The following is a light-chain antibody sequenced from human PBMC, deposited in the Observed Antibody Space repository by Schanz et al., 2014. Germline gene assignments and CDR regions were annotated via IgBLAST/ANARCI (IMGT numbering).Light chain of an antibody. CDR1: QSISSN. J-gene: IGKJ1*01. V-gene: IGKV1-5*01. Sequence: IQMTQSPSTLSASVGDRVTITCRASQSISSNLAWYQQKPGKAPKLLIYDASSLQSGVPSRFSGSGSGTEFTLTISSLQPEDVATYYCQKYDRAPWTFGQGTRVEIK. CDR3: QKYDRAPWT. CDR2: DAS.